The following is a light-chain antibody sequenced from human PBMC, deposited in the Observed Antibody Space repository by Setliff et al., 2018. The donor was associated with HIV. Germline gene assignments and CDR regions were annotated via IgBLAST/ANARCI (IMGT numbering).Light chain of an antibody. Sequence: SYELTQPPSVSVAPGKTARITCGGNNIGSKSVHWYQQKPGQAPVLVIYYDSDRPSGIPERFSGSNSGNTATLTISRVEAGDEADYYCQVWDSSSDHSYVFGTGTKV. V-gene: IGLV3-21*04. J-gene: IGLJ1*01. CDR1: NIGSKS. CDR3: QVWDSSSDHSYV. CDR2: YDS.